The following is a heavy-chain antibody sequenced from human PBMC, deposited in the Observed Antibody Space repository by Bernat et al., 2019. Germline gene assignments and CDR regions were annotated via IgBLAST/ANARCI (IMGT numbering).Heavy chain of an antibody. J-gene: IGHJ3*02. CDR1: GYTFTSYD. Sequence: QVQLVQSGAEVKKPGASVKVSCEASGYTFTSYDINWVRQATGQGFEWMGWMSPNSGNTGYAQKFQGRITMTRNSAISTAYMELSSLTSEDTAVYYCARDGYSGYDGDAFDIWGQGTMVTVSS. CDR2: MSPNSGNT. V-gene: IGHV1-8*01. CDR3: ARDGYSGYDGDAFDI. D-gene: IGHD5-12*01.